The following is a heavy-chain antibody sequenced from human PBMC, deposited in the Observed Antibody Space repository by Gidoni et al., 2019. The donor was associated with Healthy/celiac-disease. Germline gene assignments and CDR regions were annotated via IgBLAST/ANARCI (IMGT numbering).Heavy chain of an antibody. D-gene: IGHD3-10*01. CDR2: ISGSSSYI. CDR3: ARGVQYGSGSYYVY. Sequence: AQLVESGGGLVKPGGSLRRSCEASGCTFSSYSMNWVRPAPGEGLEWVSSISGSSSYICYGDSVEGRFTISRDNAKNSLYLHMNSLRAEDTAVYYCARGVQYGSGSYYVYWGQGTLVTVSS. V-gene: IGHV3-21*01. CDR1: GCTFSSYS. J-gene: IGHJ4*02.